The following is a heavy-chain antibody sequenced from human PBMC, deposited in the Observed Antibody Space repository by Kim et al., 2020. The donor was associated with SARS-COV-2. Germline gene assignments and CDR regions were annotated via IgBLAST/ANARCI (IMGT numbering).Heavy chain of an antibody. CDR1: GFTFSNAW. J-gene: IGHJ6*02. CDR2: IKSKTDGGTT. D-gene: IGHD4-17*01. Sequence: GGSLRLSCAASGFTFSNAWMSWVRQAPGKGLEWVGRIKSKTDGGTTDYAAPVKGRFTISRDDSKNTLYLQMNSLKTEDTAVYYCTTDLGDDYGDYFIVSNPKYYYYYGMDVWGQGTTVTVSS. CDR3: TTDLGDDYGDYFIVSNPKYYYYYGMDV. V-gene: IGHV3-15*01.